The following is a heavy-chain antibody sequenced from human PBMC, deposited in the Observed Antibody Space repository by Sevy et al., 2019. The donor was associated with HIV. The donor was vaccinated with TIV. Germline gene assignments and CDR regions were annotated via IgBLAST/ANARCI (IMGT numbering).Heavy chain of an antibody. Sequence: GESLKISCAASGFTFSSYSMNWVRQAPGKGLEWVSSISSSSSYIYYADSVKGRFTISRDNAKNSLYLQMNSLRAEDTAVYYCAREDGYCSGGSCSTRGWAWGQGTLVTVSS. J-gene: IGHJ5*02. CDR3: AREDGYCSGGSCSTRGWA. D-gene: IGHD2-15*01. CDR2: ISSSSSYI. CDR1: GFTFSSYS. V-gene: IGHV3-21*01.